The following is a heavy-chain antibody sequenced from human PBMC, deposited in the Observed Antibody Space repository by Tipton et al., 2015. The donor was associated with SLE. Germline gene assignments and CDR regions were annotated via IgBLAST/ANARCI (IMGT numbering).Heavy chain of an antibody. CDR1: GGSFSGYY. J-gene: IGHJ1*01. Sequence: TLSLTCAVYGGSFSGYYWGWIRQPPGKGLEWIGSIYYSGSTYYNPSLKSRVTISVDTSKNQFSLKLSSVTAADTAVYYCARYGTYDGSRYFQHWGQGTLVTVSS. CDR3: ARYGTYDGSRYFQH. CDR2: IYYSGST. V-gene: IGHV4-34*01. D-gene: IGHD1-26*01.